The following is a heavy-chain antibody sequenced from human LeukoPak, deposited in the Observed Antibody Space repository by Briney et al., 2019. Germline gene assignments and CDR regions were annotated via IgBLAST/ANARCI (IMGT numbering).Heavy chain of an antibody. CDR2: ISGSGGST. D-gene: IGHD3-22*01. CDR3: ATKPTMKHFDY. Sequence: TGGSLRLSCAASGFTFSTYWMLWVRQAPGKGLEWVSAISGSGGSTYYADSVKGRFTISRDNSKNTLYLQMNSLRAEDTAVYYCATKPTMKHFDYWGQGTLVTVSS. CDR1: GFTFSTYW. J-gene: IGHJ4*02. V-gene: IGHV3-23*01.